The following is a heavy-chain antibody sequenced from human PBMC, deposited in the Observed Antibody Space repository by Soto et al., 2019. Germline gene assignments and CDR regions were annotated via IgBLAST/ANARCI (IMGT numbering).Heavy chain of an antibody. D-gene: IGHD2-2*01. V-gene: IGHV1-18*01. J-gene: IGHJ6*02. CDR2: ISAYNGNT. Sequence: ASVKVSCKSSGYTFTSYGISWVRQAPGQGLEWMGWISAYNGNTNYAQKLQGRVTMTTDTSTSTAYMELRSLRSDDTAVYYCASPHLGYCSSTSCYDLDYYYGMDVWGQGTTVTVSS. CDR1: GYTFTSYG. CDR3: ASPHLGYCSSTSCYDLDYYYGMDV.